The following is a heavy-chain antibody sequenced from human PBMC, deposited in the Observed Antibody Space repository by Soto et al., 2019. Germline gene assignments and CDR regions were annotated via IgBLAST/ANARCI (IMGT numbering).Heavy chain of an antibody. J-gene: IGHJ4*02. CDR2: IYFSGST. D-gene: IGHD6-19*01. CDR1: GDSVTSSNYY. CDR3: ARDQGIAVAVFDY. Sequence: PSETLSVTCTVSGDSVTSSNYYWSWIRQPPGKGLKWIGYIYFSGSTNYNPSLKSRVTISVDTSKNQISLNLTSVTAAGTALYYCARDQGIAVAVFDYWGQGALVTVSS. V-gene: IGHV4-61*01.